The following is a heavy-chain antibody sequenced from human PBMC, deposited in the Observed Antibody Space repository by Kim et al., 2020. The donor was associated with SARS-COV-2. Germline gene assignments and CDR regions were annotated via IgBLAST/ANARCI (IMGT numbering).Heavy chain of an antibody. D-gene: IGHD4-4*01. CDR2: KT. J-gene: IGHJ4*02. CDR3: ARDMNPTVYDY. V-gene: IGHV1-3*01. Sequence: KTKYTQEFQGDVTINRDTSENTAYMELSSLTSEDTAVYYCARDMNPTVYDYWGQGTLVTVSS.